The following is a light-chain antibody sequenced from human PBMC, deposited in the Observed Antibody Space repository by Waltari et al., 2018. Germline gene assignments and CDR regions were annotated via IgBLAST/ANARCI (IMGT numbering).Light chain of an antibody. V-gene: IGKV3-15*01. CDR1: QSVSSS. J-gene: IGKJ1*01. CDR3: QQYNNWPPGT. CDR2: GTS. Sequence: EIVMTQSPATLSVSPGEGATLSCSASQSVSSSLAWYQQKPGQAPRLLSYGTSTRATGIPARFSGSGSGTEFSLTISSLQSEDFAVYYCQQYNNWPPGTFGQGTKVEIK.